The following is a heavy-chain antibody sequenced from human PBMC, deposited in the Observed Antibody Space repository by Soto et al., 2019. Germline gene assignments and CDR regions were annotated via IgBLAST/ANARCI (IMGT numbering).Heavy chain of an antibody. CDR2: IKQEGSEK. Sequence: GGSLRPSCAASGFTFSSYWMSWVRQAPGKGLEWVANIKQEGSEKYYVDSVKARFTISTDNAKNSLYLQMNSMRAEDTAVYYCARVRGSSGWYLQHWGQGTLVTVSS. CDR3: ARVRGSSGWYLQH. D-gene: IGHD6-19*01. CDR1: GFTFSSYW. V-gene: IGHV3-7*03. J-gene: IGHJ1*01.